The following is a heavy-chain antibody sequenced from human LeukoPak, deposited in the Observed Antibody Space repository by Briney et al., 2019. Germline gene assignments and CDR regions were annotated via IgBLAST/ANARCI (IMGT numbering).Heavy chain of an antibody. J-gene: IGHJ4*02. V-gene: IGHV1-2*02. Sequence: ASVKVSCKASGYTFTGYYMHWVRQAPGQGLEWMGWINPDSGGTNYAQKSQGRVTITRDTSISTAYMELSRLTSDDTAVYFCARLNIPMGTFDYWGQGTLVTVSS. CDR2: INPDSGGT. CDR3: ARLNIPMGTFDY. CDR1: GYTFTGYY. D-gene: IGHD2-2*02.